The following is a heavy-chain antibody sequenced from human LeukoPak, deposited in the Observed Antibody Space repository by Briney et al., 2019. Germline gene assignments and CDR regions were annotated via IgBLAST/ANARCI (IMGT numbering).Heavy chain of an antibody. J-gene: IGHJ4*02. V-gene: IGHV4-39*07. CDR1: GGSISTSSYY. CDR3: ARGRGKGWYSSSSGQNHNWFDY. D-gene: IGHD6-6*01. CDR2: IFYSGST. Sequence: PSETLSLTCTVSGGSISTSSYYWGWVRQPPGKGLEWIGNIFYSGSTYYSPSLKSRVTISLDTSRNQFSLKLNSVTAADTAAYYCARGRGKGWYSSSSGQNHNWFDYWGQGTLVTVSS.